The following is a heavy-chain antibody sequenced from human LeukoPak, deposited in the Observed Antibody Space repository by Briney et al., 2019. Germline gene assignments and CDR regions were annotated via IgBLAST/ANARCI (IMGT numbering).Heavy chain of an antibody. CDR1: GFSFSSYA. J-gene: IGHJ4*02. CDR3: AKELVGATRVRYFDY. CDR2: ISGSGGST. D-gene: IGHD1-26*01. Sequence: GGSLRLSCAAFGFSFSSYAMSWVRQAPGKGLEWVSAISGSGGSTYYADSVKGRFTISRDNSKNTLYLQMNSLRAEDTAVYYCAKELVGATRVRYFDYWGQGTLVTVSS. V-gene: IGHV3-23*01.